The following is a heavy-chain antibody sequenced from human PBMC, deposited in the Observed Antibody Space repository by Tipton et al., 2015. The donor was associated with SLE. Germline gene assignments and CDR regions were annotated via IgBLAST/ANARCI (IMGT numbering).Heavy chain of an antibody. CDR3: ARSGSYSQFDY. V-gene: IGHV4-39*07. CDR2: IHYSGST. CDR1: GGPISSSGYY. Sequence: LRLSCTVSGGPISSSGYYWGWIRQPPGKGLEWIGSIHYSGSTNYNPSLKSRVTISVDTSKNQFSLKLSSVTAADTAVYYCARSGSYSQFDYWGQGTLVTVSS. J-gene: IGHJ4*02. D-gene: IGHD1-26*01.